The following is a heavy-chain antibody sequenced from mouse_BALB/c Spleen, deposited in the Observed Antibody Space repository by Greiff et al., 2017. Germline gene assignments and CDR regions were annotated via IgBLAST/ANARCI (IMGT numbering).Heavy chain of an antibody. Sequence: QVQLKESGAELVKPGASVKLSCKASGYTFTSYWMHWVKQRPGQGLEWIGEIDPSDSYTNYNQKFKGKATLTVDKSSSTAYMQLSSLTSEDSAVYYCAREGTGRYFDYWGQGTTLTVSS. CDR2: IDPSDSYT. CDR3: AREGTGRYFDY. J-gene: IGHJ2*01. D-gene: IGHD4-1*01. V-gene: IGHV1-69*02. CDR1: GYTFTSYW.